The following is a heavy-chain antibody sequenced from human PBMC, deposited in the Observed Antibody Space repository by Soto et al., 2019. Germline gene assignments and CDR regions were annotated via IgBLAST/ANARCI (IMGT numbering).Heavy chain of an antibody. V-gene: IGHV4-34*02. CDR3: ARGREIFGAVTPFEY. J-gene: IGHJ4*02. Sequence: QVQLQQWGAGLPKPSETLSLTCAVYGAPFSGYYWTWIRQPPGKGLEWIGEINHTGSTKYNPSLESRVTISLDTSKNQFSLSLRSVTAADTAVYYCARGREIFGAVTPFEYWGQGTQVAVSS. CDR2: INHTGST. D-gene: IGHD3-3*01. CDR1: GAPFSGYY.